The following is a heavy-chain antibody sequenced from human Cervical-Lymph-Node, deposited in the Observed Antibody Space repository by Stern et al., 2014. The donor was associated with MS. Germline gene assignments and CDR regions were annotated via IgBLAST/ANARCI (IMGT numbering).Heavy chain of an antibody. CDR1: GYTFSSYG. CDR2: ISTYNGNT. CDR3: VREVYGDLRRLDY. Sequence: DQLVESGAEVKKPGASVTVSCKASGYTFSSYGINWVRQAPGQGLEWMGWISTYNGNTNYAQKFQDRFTMTTDTSTETAYMELRSLRFDDTAVYYCVREVYGDLRRLDYWGQGTLVTVSS. V-gene: IGHV1-18*01. J-gene: IGHJ4*02. D-gene: IGHD4-17*01.